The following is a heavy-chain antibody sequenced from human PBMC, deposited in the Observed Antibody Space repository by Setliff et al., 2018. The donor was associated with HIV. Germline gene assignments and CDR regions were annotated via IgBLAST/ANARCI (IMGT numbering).Heavy chain of an antibody. Sequence: SVKVSCKASGGTFSRNPISWVRQAPGQGLEWMGGITPIFGTTKYAQKFQGRVTITADESRTTTYLDLNSLRSEDTAVYYCATAGEMATIGYSYYYMGVWGKGTTVTVSS. CDR2: ITPIFGTT. V-gene: IGHV1-69*13. D-gene: IGHD3-10*01. CDR1: GGTFSRNP. J-gene: IGHJ6*03. CDR3: ATAGEMATIGYSYYYMGV.